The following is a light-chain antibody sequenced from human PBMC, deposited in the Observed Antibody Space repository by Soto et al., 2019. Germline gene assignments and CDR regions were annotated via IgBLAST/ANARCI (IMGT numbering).Light chain of an antibody. CDR3: QQYNSYRT. J-gene: IGKJ1*01. CDR1: QSISSW. CDR2: DAS. Sequence: DIQMTQSPSTLSASLGDRVTITCRASQSISSWLAWYQQKPGKDPKLLIYDASSLESGVPSRFSGSGSGTEFTLTISSLQPDDFATYYCQQYNSYRTFGQGTKVDI. V-gene: IGKV1-5*01.